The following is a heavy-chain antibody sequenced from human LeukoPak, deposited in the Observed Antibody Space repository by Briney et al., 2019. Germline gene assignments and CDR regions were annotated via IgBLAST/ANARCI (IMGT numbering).Heavy chain of an antibody. V-gene: IGHV3-7*01. CDR1: GFTFSDNW. Sequence: SGGSLRLSCAASGFTFSDNWMSWVRQAPGKGLEWVANIKKDGSNSNYVDSVKGRFTISRDNYKNTLYLQMNSLRADDTAVYYCTRDRGWNTFDLWGQGTLVTVSS. J-gene: IGHJ4*02. CDR3: TRDRGWNTFDL. D-gene: IGHD1/OR15-1a*01. CDR2: IKKDGSNS.